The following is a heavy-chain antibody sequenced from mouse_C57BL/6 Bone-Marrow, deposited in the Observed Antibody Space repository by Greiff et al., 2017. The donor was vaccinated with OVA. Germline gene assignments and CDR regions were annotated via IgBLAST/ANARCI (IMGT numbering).Heavy chain of an antibody. D-gene: IGHD1-1*01. CDR2: IDPSDSYT. Sequence: QVQLQQPGAELVMPGASVKLSCKASGYTFTSYWMHWVKQRPGQGLEWIGEIDPSDSYTNYHQKFKGKSTLTVDKSSSTAYMQLSSLTSEDSAVYYSATSNYYDSSYVNYWGQGTTLTVSS. V-gene: IGHV1-69*01. CDR1: GYTFTSYW. J-gene: IGHJ2*01. CDR3: ATSNYYDSSYVNY.